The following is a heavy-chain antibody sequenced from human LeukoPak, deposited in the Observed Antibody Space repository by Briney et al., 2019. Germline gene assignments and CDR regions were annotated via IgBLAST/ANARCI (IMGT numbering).Heavy chain of an antibody. CDR3: ARERYYYDSSGYSNWFDP. D-gene: IGHD3-22*01. V-gene: IGHV3-48*04. CDR1: GFTFSTYT. Sequence: GGSLRLSCGASGFTFSTYTMNWVRQAPGKGLKWVSSISSTSSTIYYADSVKGRFTISRDNAKNSLYLQMNSLRAEDTAVYYCARERYYYDSSGYSNWFDPWGQGTLVTVSS. J-gene: IGHJ5*02. CDR2: ISSTSSTI.